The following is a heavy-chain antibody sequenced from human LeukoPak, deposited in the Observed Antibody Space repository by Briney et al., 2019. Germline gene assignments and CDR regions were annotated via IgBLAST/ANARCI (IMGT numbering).Heavy chain of an antibody. D-gene: IGHD6-13*01. CDR2: ISYDGGNK. CDR3: AKDIGSWENCFHN. Sequence: PGGSLRLSCAASGFTFSSYGMHWVRQAPGKGLEWVAVISYDGGNKYYADSVKGRFTISRDSPKNMLYLQMNSLRAEDTAVYYCAKDIGSWENCFHNWGQGTLVTVSS. CDR1: GFTFSSYG. V-gene: IGHV3-30*18. J-gene: IGHJ4*02.